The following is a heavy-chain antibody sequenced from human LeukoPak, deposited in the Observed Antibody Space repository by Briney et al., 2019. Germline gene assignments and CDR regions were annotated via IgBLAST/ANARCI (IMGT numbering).Heavy chain of an antibody. J-gene: IGHJ4*02. Sequence: SETLSLTCTVSDGSISGYYWSWIRQPPGKGLEWIGYVYYTGSTNYNPSLKSRVTISVDTSKNQFSLKLSSVTAADTAVYYCARAYSSSSSYFDYWGQGTLVTVSS. CDR3: ARAYSSSSSYFDY. V-gene: IGHV4-59*01. D-gene: IGHD6-6*01. CDR2: VYYTGST. CDR1: DGSISGYY.